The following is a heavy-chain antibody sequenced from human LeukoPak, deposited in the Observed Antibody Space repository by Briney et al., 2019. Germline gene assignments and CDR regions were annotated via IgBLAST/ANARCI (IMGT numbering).Heavy chain of an antibody. CDR3: ARIESSSSWPDY. J-gene: IGHJ4*01. CDR2: IYYSGST. Sequence: SETLSLTCTVSGGSISSSSYYWGWIRQPPGKGLEWIGSIYYSGSTYYNPSLKSRVTISVDTSKNQFSLKLSSVTAADTAVYYCARIESSSSWPDYWGHGTLVTVSS. CDR1: GGSISSSSYY. D-gene: IGHD6-13*01. V-gene: IGHV4-39*01.